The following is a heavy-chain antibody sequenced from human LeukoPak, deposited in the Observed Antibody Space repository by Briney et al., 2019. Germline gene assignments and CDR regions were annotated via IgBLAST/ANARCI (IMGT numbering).Heavy chain of an antibody. V-gene: IGHV4-61*02. D-gene: IGHD2-15*01. CDR2: IYTSGST. J-gene: IGHJ4*02. Sequence: SGTLSLTCTVSGGSISSGSYYWSWIRQPAGKGLEWIGRIYTSGSTNYNPSLKSRVTISVDTSKNQFSLKLSSVTAADTAVYYCAGDTCSGGSCYSLGGIDYWGQGTLVTVSS. CDR3: AGDTCSGGSCYSLGGIDY. CDR1: GGSISSGSYY.